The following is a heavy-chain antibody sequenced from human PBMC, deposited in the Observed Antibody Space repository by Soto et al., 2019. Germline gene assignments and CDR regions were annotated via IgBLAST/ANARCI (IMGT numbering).Heavy chain of an antibody. V-gene: IGHV1-3*01. D-gene: IGHD3-16*01. CDR1: GYTFTTYA. Sequence: QVQLVQSGAEVEKPGASVKVSCRASGYTFTTYALHWVRQAPGQRPEWMGWISPDNGNTKYSENFQARGTMTRDTSASTAYMELSNLRSEDTAVYYCARKRSYAMFYDIWGQGTMVTVSS. J-gene: IGHJ3*02. CDR2: ISPDNGNT. CDR3: ARKRSYAMFYDI.